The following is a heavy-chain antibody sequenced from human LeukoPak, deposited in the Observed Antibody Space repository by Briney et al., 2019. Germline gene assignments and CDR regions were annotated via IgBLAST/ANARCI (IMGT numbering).Heavy chain of an antibody. CDR3: ARDGLGDGYNYAAFDI. Sequence: GGSLRLSCAASGFTFSSYTMNWVRQAPGKGLVWVSRINSDGSSTSYADSVKGRFTISRDNAKNTLYLQMNSLRAEDTAVYYCARDGLGDGYNYAAFDIWGQGTMVTVSS. J-gene: IGHJ3*02. CDR1: GFTFSSYT. V-gene: IGHV3-74*01. CDR2: INSDGSST. D-gene: IGHD5-24*01.